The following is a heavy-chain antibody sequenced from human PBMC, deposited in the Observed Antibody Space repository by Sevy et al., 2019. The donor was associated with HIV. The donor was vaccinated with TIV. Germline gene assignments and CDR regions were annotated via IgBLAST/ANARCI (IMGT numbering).Heavy chain of an antibody. CDR1: GYTFTGYY. CDR2: INPNSGGT. Sequence: ASVKVSCKASGYTFTGYYMHWVRQAPGQGLEWMGWINPNSGGTNYAQKFQGRVTMTRDTSINTAYMERSRLRSDDTAVYYCACPLYTRYYDPNAFDIWGQGTMVTVSS. J-gene: IGHJ3*02. D-gene: IGHD3-22*01. CDR3: ACPLYTRYYDPNAFDI. V-gene: IGHV1-2*02.